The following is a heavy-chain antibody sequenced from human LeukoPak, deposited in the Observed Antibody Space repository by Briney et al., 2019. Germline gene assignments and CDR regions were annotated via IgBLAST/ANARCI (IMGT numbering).Heavy chain of an antibody. CDR2: ISLSGSTI. J-gene: IGHJ4*02. CDR1: GFNFSYFE. D-gene: IGHD2-15*01. V-gene: IGHV3-48*03. CDR3: VAARADFDY. Sequence: PGGSLRLSCAASGFNFSYFEMNWVRQAPGKGLEWLSYISLSGSTIYYADSVKGRFTISRDNAKSSLYLQMNSLRAEDTAVYYCVAARADFDYWGQGTLVTVSS.